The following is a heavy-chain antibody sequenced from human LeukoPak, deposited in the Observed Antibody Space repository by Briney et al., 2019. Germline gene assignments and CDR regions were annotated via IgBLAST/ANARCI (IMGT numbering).Heavy chain of an antibody. J-gene: IGHJ4*02. CDR3: ARDHNYAFDN. V-gene: IGHV3-21*05. D-gene: IGHD1-1*01. CDR1: GFPFIEYS. CDR2: IGIDSGHT. Sequence: PGGSLRLSCTASGFPFIEYSMNWVRQVPGKGLEWISYIGIDSGHTKYADSVRVRFTISADKAKNSLYLQMNSLRVEDTAVYYCARDHNYAFDNWGQGTLVSVAS.